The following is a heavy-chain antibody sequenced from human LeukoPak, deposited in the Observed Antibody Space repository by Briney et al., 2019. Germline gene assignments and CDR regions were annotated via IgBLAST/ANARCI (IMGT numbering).Heavy chain of an antibody. CDR1: GYTFSSYA. D-gene: IGHD6-19*01. J-gene: IGHJ4*02. CDR2: ISGSGGST. CDR3: ARSIAVAGIRVY. V-gene: IGHV3-23*01. Sequence: GGSLRLSCAASGYTFSSYARGWIRQAPGKGLEWVSAISGSGGSTYYADSVKGRFTISRDNSKNTLYLQRNSRRAEDTAVYYCARSIAVAGIRVYWGQGTLVTVSS.